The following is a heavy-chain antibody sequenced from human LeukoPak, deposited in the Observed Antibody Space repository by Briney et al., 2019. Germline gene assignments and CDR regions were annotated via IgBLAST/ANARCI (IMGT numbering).Heavy chain of an antibody. D-gene: IGHD1-26*01. CDR2: MHSSGST. V-gene: IGHV4-59*01. CDR1: GGSISNYY. CDR3: ARDIRIVGATLYFDY. Sequence: PETLSLTCTVSGGSISNYYWSWIRQPPGKGLEWIECMHSSGSTSYNLSLKSRLTMSIDTSKNQLSLKMRSVTTADTAVYYCARDIRIVGATLYFDYWGQGTLVTVSS. J-gene: IGHJ4*02.